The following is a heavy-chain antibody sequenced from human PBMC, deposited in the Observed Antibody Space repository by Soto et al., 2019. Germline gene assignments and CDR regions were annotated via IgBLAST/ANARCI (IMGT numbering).Heavy chain of an antibody. CDR3: AKERSSGWSFDY. D-gene: IGHD6-19*01. V-gene: IGHV3-23*01. CDR2: ISGSGDST. CDR1: GFTFGTYA. Sequence: EVQLLESGGGLVQTGGSLRLSCAASGFTFGTYAMNWVRQAPGKGLEWVSGISGSGDSTYYADSVKGRFTVSRDNSKNTLYLQMNSLRAEDTAVFYCAKERSSGWSFDYWGQGTLVTVSS. J-gene: IGHJ4*02.